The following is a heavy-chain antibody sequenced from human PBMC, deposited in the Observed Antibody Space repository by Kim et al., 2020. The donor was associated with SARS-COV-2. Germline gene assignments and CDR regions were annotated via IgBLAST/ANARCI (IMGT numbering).Heavy chain of an antibody. CDR2: ISGSGGST. Sequence: GGSLRLSCAASGFTFSSYAMSWVRQAPGKGLEWVSGISGSGGSTYYADSVKGRFTISRDNSKNTLYLQMSGLRAEDTAVYYCAKGEAVAGPVYFDYWGQGTLVTVSS. V-gene: IGHV3-23*01. J-gene: IGHJ4*02. CDR1: GFTFSSYA. D-gene: IGHD6-19*01. CDR3: AKGEAVAGPVYFDY.